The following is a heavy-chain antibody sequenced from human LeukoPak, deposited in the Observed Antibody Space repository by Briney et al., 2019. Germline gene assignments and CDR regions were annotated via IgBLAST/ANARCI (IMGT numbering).Heavy chain of an antibody. CDR1: GFTLSSYA. J-gene: IGHJ6*02. D-gene: IGHD3-3*01. CDR2: ISYDGSNK. CDR3: ARDFTIFGVVITHYYYYGMDV. V-gene: IGHV3-30-3*01. Sequence: GGSLRLSCAASGFTLSSYAMHWVRQAPGKGLEWVAVISYDGSNKYYADSVKGRFTISRDNSKNTLYLQMNSLRAEDTAVYYCARDFTIFGVVITHYYYYGMDVWGQGTTVTVSS.